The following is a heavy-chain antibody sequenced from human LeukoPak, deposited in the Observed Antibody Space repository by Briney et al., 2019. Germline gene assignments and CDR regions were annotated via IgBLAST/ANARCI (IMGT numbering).Heavy chain of an antibody. D-gene: IGHD5-18*01. CDR1: EFTFSNYA. V-gene: IGHV3-23*01. CDR2: ISGNGGGA. J-gene: IGHJ4*02. CDR3: ARDPEYTYGYFDY. Sequence: PGGSLRLSCAASEFTFSNYAMSWDRQAPGKGLEWVSAISGNGGGAYYADSVKGRFTISRDNSKNTLYLDMKSLRAEDTAIYYCARDPEYTYGYFDYWGQGTQVTVSS.